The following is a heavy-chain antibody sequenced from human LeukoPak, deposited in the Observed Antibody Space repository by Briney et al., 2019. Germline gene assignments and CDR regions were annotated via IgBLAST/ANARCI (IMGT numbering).Heavy chain of an antibody. CDR2: INHSGST. CDR3: ARGYRSSTSCFVFDP. J-gene: IGHJ5*02. CDR1: GGSFSGYY. D-gene: IGHD2-2*01. V-gene: IGHV4-34*01. Sequence: SETLSLTCAVYGGSFSGYYWSWIRQPPGKGLEWIGEINHSGSTNYNPSLKSRVTISVDTSKNQFSLKLSSVTAADTAVYYCARGYRSSTSCFVFDPWGQGTLVTVSS.